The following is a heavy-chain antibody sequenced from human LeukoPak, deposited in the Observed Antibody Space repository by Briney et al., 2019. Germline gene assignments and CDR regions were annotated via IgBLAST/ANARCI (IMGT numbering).Heavy chain of an antibody. Sequence: PGGSLRLSCAASGFTVSSNYMSWVRQAPGKGLEWVSVIYSGGSTYYADSVKGRFTISRDNSKNTLYLQMNSLRAEDTAVYYCARGSQWELTPFDAFDIWGQGTMVTVSS. CDR3: ARGSQWELTPFDAFDI. D-gene: IGHD1-26*01. J-gene: IGHJ3*02. CDR2: IYSGGST. CDR1: GFTVSSNY. V-gene: IGHV3-53*01.